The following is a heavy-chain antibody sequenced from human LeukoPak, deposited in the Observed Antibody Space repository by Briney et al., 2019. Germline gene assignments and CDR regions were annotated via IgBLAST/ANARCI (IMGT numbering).Heavy chain of an antibody. J-gene: IGHJ2*01. Sequence: GGSLRLSCAASGFTFSSYSMNWVRQVPGKGLEWVSGISSSGSTYYAASVKGRFTISSDSSENTVSLQMTSLIVGDTALYFCLRARRTYWYYDLWGRGTLVTVSS. CDR1: GFTFSSYS. CDR3: LRARRTYWYYDL. CDR2: ISSSGST. V-gene: IGHV3-23*05.